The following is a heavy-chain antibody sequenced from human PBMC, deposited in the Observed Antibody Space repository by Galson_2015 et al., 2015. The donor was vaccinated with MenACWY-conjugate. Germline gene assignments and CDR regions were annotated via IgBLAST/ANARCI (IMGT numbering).Heavy chain of an antibody. Sequence: SLRLSCAASGFTFSSYEMNWVRQAPGEGLEWISYISSTGNTIYYTDSVKGRFTISRDNAKNSLYLQMNILRVEDTAIYYSARGYGTSGNRPSDHWGQGTLVTVSS. CDR3: ARGYGTSGNRPSDH. CDR1: GFTFSSYE. D-gene: IGHD6-13*01. CDR2: ISSTGNTI. V-gene: IGHV3-48*03. J-gene: IGHJ4*02.